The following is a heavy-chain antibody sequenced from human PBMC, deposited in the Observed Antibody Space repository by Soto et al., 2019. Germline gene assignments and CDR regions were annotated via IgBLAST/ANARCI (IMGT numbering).Heavy chain of an antibody. Sequence: GESLKISCQGFGYRFSNYWIGWVRQMPGKGLEWVGIIYPGDSDTKYSPSFEGQVTISADKSINTAYLQWSSLKASDTAMYYCASSPRGYCSSTSCRELGNYYGMDVWGQGTTVTVSS. CDR3: ASSPRGYCSSTSCRELGNYYGMDV. D-gene: IGHD2-2*01. J-gene: IGHJ6*02. CDR1: GYRFSNYW. CDR2: IYPGDSDT. V-gene: IGHV5-51*01.